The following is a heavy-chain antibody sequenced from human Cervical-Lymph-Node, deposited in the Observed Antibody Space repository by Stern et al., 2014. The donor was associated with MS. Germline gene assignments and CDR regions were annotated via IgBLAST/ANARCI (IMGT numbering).Heavy chain of an antibody. Sequence: VQLEESGGGVVQPGRSLRLSCAASGFVFRRYALHWVRPAPGKGLEWVALISYDGRDKYYPGPVKGRFTVSRDNSNNTVDLEMNSLRLEDTAVYYCAKGGSGSYLDWGQGSLVTVSS. CDR2: ISYDGRDK. D-gene: IGHD1-26*01. CDR1: GFVFRRYA. J-gene: IGHJ4*02. V-gene: IGHV3-30*04. CDR3: AKGGSGSYLD.